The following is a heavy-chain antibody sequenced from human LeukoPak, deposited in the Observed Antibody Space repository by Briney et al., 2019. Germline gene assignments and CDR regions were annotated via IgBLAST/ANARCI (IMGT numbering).Heavy chain of an antibody. CDR3: ATRRLWFGELLYWGY. V-gene: IGHV4-34*01. CDR2: INHSGST. J-gene: IGHJ4*02. Sequence: SETLSLTCAVYGGSFSGYYWSWIRQPPGKGLEWIGEINHSGSTNYNPSLKSRVTISVDTSKNQFSLKLSSVTAADTAVYYCATRRLWFGELLYWGYWGQGTLVTVSS. D-gene: IGHD3-10*01. CDR1: GGSFSGYY.